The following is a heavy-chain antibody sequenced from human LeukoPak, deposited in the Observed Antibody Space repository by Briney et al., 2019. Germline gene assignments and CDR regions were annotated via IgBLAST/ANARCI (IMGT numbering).Heavy chain of an antibody. V-gene: IGHV3-13*01. CDR1: GFNFTMND. D-gene: IGHD1-14*01. Sequence: PGGSLRLSCAASGFNFTMNDMHWVRQVPGKGLEWVSAIGIAGDTFYRDSVKGRFTISRERAKNLLYLQMKSLRVGDTAVYYCARDGDRGMNVWGQGTTVIVSS. CDR2: IGIAGDT. J-gene: IGHJ6*02. CDR3: ARDGDRGMNV.